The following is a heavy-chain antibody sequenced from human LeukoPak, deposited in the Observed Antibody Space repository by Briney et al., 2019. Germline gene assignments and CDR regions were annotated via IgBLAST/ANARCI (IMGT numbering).Heavy chain of an antibody. Sequence: SETLSLTCSVSGGSIIRSSYYWGWIRQPPGKGLEWIGSIYYSGSTYYNPSLKSRVTISVDTSKNQFSLKLSSVTAADTAVYYCARQRIAAAGSIDYWGQGTLVTVSS. CDR2: IYYSGST. D-gene: IGHD6-13*01. CDR1: GGSIIRSSYY. CDR3: ARQRIAAAGSIDY. V-gene: IGHV4-39*01. J-gene: IGHJ4*02.